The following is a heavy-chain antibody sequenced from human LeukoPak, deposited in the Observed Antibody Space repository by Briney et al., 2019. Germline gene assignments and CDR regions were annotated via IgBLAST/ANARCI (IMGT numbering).Heavy chain of an antibody. D-gene: IGHD3-10*01. J-gene: IGHJ4*02. Sequence: PSETLSLTCTVSGGSISSSSYYWGWIRQPPGKGLEWIGSIYYSGSTYYDPSLKSRVTISVDTSKNQFSLKLSSVTAADMAVYYCASPFRGGLWFGELTYWGQGTLVTVSS. CDR1: GGSISSSSYY. CDR3: ASPFRGGLWFGELTY. CDR2: IYYSGST. V-gene: IGHV4-39*01.